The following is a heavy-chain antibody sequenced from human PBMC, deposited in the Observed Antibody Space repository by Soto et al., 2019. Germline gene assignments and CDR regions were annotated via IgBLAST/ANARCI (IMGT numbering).Heavy chain of an antibody. J-gene: IGHJ4*02. V-gene: IGHV3-74*01. CDR1: GFTFSTYW. CDR2: SNSDGRST. D-gene: IGHD6-13*01. Sequence: FLRLSCAASGFTFSTYWMHWVRQAPGKGLVWVSRSNSDGRSTDHADSVKGRFTISRDNAKNTLYLQMNSLRVEDTAVYYCARETSSWSLDYWGQGMLVTVSS. CDR3: ARETSSWSLDY.